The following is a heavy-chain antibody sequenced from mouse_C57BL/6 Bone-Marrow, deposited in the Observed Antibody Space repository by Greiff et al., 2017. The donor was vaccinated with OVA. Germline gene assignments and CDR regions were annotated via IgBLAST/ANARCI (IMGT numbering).Heavy chain of an antibody. CDR2: INPNNGGT. D-gene: IGHD1-1*01. J-gene: IGHJ2*01. CDR3: ARWGYGSSYGLGY. CDR1: GYTFTDYN. V-gene: IGHV1-18*01. Sequence: VQLQQSGPELVKPGASVKIPCKASGYTFTDYNMDWVKQSHGKSLEWIGDINPNNGGTIYNQKFKGKATLTVDKFSSTAYMELRSLTSEDTAVYYCARWGYGSSYGLGYWGQGTTLTVSS.